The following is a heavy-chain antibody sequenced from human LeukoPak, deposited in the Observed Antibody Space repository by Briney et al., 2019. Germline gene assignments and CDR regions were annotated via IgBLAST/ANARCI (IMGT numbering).Heavy chain of an antibody. Sequence: GGSLRLSCAASGVTFSSYEMNWVRQAPGKGLEWVSYISSSGSTIYYADSVKGRFTISRDNAKNSLYLQMNSLRAEDTAVYYCARDLITIFGVATGGLDYWGQGTLVTVSS. CDR1: GVTFSSYE. CDR3: ARDLITIFGVATGGLDY. CDR2: ISSSGSTI. V-gene: IGHV3-48*03. J-gene: IGHJ4*02. D-gene: IGHD3-3*01.